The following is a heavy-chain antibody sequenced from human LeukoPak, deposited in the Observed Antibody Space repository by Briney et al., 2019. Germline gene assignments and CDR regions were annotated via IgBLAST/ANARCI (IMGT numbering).Heavy chain of an antibody. Sequence: GASVKVSCKASGYTFTSYYMHWVRQAPGQGLEWMGIINPSGGSTSYAQKFQGRVTMTRDTSTSTVYMELSSLRSEDTAVYYCARAGRYYYGSGSYPHWDYWGQGTLVTVSS. CDR3: ARAGRYYYGSGSYPHWDY. V-gene: IGHV1-46*01. CDR1: GYTFTSYY. D-gene: IGHD3-10*01. J-gene: IGHJ4*02. CDR2: INPSGGST.